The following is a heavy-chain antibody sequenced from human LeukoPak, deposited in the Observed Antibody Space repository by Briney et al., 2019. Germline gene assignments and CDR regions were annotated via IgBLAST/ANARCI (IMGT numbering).Heavy chain of an antibody. J-gene: IGHJ4*02. V-gene: IGHV3-69-1*01. Sequence: GGSLRLSCAVSRLTINNAWMNWVRQAPGKGLEWISYISSSRTIYYADSVKGRFTISRANAKNSLYLQMNSLRAEDTAVYYCAKSSYYDSSGYYREYYFDYWGQGTLVTVSS. CDR2: ISSSRTI. CDR1: RLTINNAW. D-gene: IGHD3-22*01. CDR3: AKSSYYDSSGYYREYYFDY.